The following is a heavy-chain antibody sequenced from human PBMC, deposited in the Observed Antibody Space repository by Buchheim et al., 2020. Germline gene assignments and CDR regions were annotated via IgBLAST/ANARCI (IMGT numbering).Heavy chain of an antibody. D-gene: IGHD3-10*01. J-gene: IGHJ2*01. Sequence: QVQLVQSGAEVKKPGASVILSCKPSGYTFTDYSIHWVRQAPGQRLEWMGWINTGNGDTKYSQKFQGRVTIVRDTSASTAYMEVNSLRSEDTAVYYCARNARGSPNWYVDLLGRGTL. CDR2: INTGNGDT. CDR1: GYTFTDYS. V-gene: IGHV1-3*04. CDR3: ARNARGSPNWYVDL.